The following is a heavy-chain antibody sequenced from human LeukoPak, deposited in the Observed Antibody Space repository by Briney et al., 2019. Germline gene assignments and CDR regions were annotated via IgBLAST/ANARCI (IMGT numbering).Heavy chain of an antibody. J-gene: IGHJ4*02. CDR3: ARATYSGYGEY. CDR2: ISSSSSTI. D-gene: IGHD5-12*01. CDR1: GFTFSSYS. V-gene: IGHV3-48*01. Sequence: GGSLRLSCAASGFTFSSYSMNWVRRAPGKGLEWVSYISSSSSTIYYADSVKGRFTISRDNAKNSLYLQMNSLRAEDTAVYYCARATYSGYGEYWGQGTLVTVSS.